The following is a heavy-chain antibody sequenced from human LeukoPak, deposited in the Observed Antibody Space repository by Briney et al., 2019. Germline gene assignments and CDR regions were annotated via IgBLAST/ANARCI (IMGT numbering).Heavy chain of an antibody. Sequence: GGSLRLSCAASGFTFSSYWMSWVRQAPGKGLEWVANIKRDGSEKYYVDSVKGRFTISRDNAKNSLYLQMNSLRAEDTAVYYCARFVEGHTYYFDYWGQGTLVPVSS. V-gene: IGHV3-7*01. D-gene: IGHD3-10*01. J-gene: IGHJ4*02. CDR1: GFTFSSYW. CDR2: IKRDGSEK. CDR3: ARFVEGHTYYFDY.